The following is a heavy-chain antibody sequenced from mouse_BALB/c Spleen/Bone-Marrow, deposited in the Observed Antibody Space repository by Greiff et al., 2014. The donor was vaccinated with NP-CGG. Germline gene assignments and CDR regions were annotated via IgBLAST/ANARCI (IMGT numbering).Heavy chain of an antibody. J-gene: IGHJ2*01. CDR3: ARASVVPYYFDF. CDR2: ILPGSGTA. V-gene: IGHV1-9*01. D-gene: IGHD1-1*01. CDR1: GYTFSNYW. Sequence: VQLVESGAELMKPGASVKISCKATGYTFSNYWIDWVKQRPGHGLEWIGEILPGSGTANYNEKFKGKATFTADTPSNTAYMQLSSLTSEDSALYYCARASVVPYYFDFWGQGTTLTVSS.